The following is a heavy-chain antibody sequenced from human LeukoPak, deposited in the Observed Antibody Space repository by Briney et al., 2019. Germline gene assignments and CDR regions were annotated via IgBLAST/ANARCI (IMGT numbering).Heavy chain of an antibody. CDR2: IYYSKNT. CDR1: GGSISSSSAY. J-gene: IGHJ4*02. V-gene: IGHV4-39*01. Sequence: SETLSLTCTVSGGSISSSSAYWGWIRQPPGKGLEWIGSIYYSKNTYYNPSLKSRVTISVDTSKNQFSLKLSSVTAADTAVYYCGRYDSGYATWGQGTLVTVSS. D-gene: IGHD5-12*01. CDR3: GRYDSGYAT.